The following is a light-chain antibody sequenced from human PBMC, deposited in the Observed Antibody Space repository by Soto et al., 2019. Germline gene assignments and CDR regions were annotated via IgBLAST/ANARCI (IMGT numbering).Light chain of an antibody. CDR3: QQFGSYPLT. CDR1: QSVRNNY. J-gene: IGKJ4*01. V-gene: IGKV3-20*01. Sequence: IGLTQSPGTLSLSPGERATLSCRASQSVRNNYLAWYQQKPGQAPRFLIYGASTRATGIPDRFSGGGSGTDFTLTISRLEPEDFAVYYCQQFGSYPLTFGGGTKVDIK. CDR2: GAS.